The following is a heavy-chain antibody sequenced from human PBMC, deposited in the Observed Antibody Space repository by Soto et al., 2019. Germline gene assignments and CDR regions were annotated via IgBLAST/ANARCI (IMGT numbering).Heavy chain of an antibody. V-gene: IGHV1-3*01. CDR2: INAGNGNT. Sequence: QVQLVQSGAEVKKPGASVKVSCKTSGYTFTSYAVHWARQAPGQRLEWMGWINAGNGNTEYSKKFQGKVAFTRDTSACKAHMELSSLRSKDTALYYCVAEDYGDYWGQGTLVTVSS. J-gene: IGHJ4*02. CDR1: GYTFTSYA. CDR3: VAEDYGDY. D-gene: IGHD6-13*01.